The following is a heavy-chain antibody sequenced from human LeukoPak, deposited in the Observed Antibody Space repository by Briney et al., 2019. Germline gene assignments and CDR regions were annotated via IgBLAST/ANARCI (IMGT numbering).Heavy chain of an antibody. CDR2: IIPIFGTA. CDR1: GGTLSSYA. CDR3: ARDRYYDSSGYHISEYYFDY. D-gene: IGHD3-22*01. Sequence: SVKVSCKASGGTLSSYAISWVRQAPGQGLEWMGGIIPIFGTANYAQKFQGRVTITTDESTSTAYMELSSLRSEDTAVYYCARDRYYDSSGYHISEYYFDYWGQGTLVTVSS. V-gene: IGHV1-69*05. J-gene: IGHJ4*02.